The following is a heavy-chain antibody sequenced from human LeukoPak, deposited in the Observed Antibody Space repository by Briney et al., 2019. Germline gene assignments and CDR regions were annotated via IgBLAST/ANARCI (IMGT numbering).Heavy chain of an antibody. J-gene: IGHJ4*02. CDR1: GGSINRYY. CDR2: ISYSGST. V-gene: IGHV4-59*08. D-gene: IGHD3-22*01. CDR3: ARHLYESRGQTSFDY. Sequence: SETLSLTCTVSGGSINRYYWSWIRQPPGKGLEWIGYISYSGSTNYNPSLKSRVTISVDTSQNQFSLKLSSVTAADTAMYYCARHLYESRGQTSFDYWGQGTLVTVSS.